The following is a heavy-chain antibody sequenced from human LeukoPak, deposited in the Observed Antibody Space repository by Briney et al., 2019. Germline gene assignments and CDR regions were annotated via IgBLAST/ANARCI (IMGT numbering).Heavy chain of an antibody. CDR1: GFTFSSYA. CDR3: ARKLAAADPNY. Sequence: GRSLRLSCAASGFTFSSYALHWVRQAPGKGLERVAVISFDGSNKYYADSVKGRFTISRDNSKNTLYLQMNSLRAEDTAVYYCARKLAAADPNYWGQGTLVTVSS. V-gene: IGHV3-30-3*01. CDR2: ISFDGSNK. D-gene: IGHD6-13*01. J-gene: IGHJ4*02.